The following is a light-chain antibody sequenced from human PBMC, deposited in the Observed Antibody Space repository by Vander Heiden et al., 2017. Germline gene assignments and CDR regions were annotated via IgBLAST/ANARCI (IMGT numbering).Light chain of an antibody. CDR3: GTWDSSLSAVV. V-gene: IGLV1-51*01. CDR1: SSNIGNNY. CDR2: DNN. Sequence: QSVLTQPPSVSAAPGQQVTISCSGSSSNIGNNYVSWYQQRPGTAPKLLIYDNNKRPSGIPDRFSGSKSGTSATLGITGRQTGDEADYYCGTWDSSLSAVVFGGGTKLTVL. J-gene: IGLJ2*01.